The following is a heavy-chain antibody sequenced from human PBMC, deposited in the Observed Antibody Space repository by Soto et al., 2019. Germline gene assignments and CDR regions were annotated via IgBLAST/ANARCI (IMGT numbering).Heavy chain of an antibody. V-gene: IGHV3-15*07. CDR1: GFTFSNAW. Sequence: GGSLRLSCAASGFTFSNAWMNWVRQAPGKGLEWVGRIKSKTDGGTTDYAAPVKGRFTISRDDSKNTLYLQMNSLKTEDTAVYYCTKDVVVPGYYYYYYGMDVWGQGTTVTVS. CDR2: IKSKTDGGTT. D-gene: IGHD2-2*01. CDR3: TKDVVVPGYYYYYYGMDV. J-gene: IGHJ6*02.